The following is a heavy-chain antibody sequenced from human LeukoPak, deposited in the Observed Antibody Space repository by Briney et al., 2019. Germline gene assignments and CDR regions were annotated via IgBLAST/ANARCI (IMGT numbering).Heavy chain of an antibody. CDR3: ARGLSSSWYSRLYYFDY. J-gene: IGHJ4*02. V-gene: IGHV1-8*01. D-gene: IGHD6-13*01. Sequence: ASVKVSCKASGYTFTSYDINRVRQATGQGLEWMGWMNPNSGNTGYAQKFQGRVTMTRNTSISTAYMELSSLRSEDTAVYYCARGLSSSWYSRLYYFDYWGQGTLVTVSS. CDR1: GYTFTSYD. CDR2: MNPNSGNT.